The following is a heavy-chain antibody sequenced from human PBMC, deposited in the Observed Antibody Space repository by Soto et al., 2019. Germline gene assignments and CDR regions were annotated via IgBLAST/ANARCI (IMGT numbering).Heavy chain of an antibody. CDR1: GGSFTGYY. Sequence: QVQLQQWGAGLLKPSETLSLTCAVNGGSFTGYYGCWIRQSPGKGLEWIGEVSHRGRTNYTPPLKSRVTISIDTSKNQFFLQLNSGTAADTGVYYCARNGGSTWDYSDSWGQGTVVTVSS. CDR3: ARNGGSTWDYSDS. D-gene: IGHD6-13*01. J-gene: IGHJ4*02. V-gene: IGHV4-34*01. CDR2: VSHRGRT.